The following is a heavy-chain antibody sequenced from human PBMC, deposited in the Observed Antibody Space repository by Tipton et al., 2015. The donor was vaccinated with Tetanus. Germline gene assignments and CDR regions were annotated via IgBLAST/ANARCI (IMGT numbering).Heavy chain of an antibody. J-gene: IGHJ4*02. V-gene: IGHV4-59*01. CDR2: IYYSGST. CDR1: GGSISSYY. CDR3: ARGAGDSSGYYPYYFDY. D-gene: IGHD3-22*01. Sequence: TLSLTCTVSGGSISSYYWSWIRQPPGKGLEWIGYIYYSGSTNYNLSLKSRVTISVDTSKNQFSLKLSFVTAADTAVYYCARGAGDSSGYYPYYFDYWGQGTLVTVSS.